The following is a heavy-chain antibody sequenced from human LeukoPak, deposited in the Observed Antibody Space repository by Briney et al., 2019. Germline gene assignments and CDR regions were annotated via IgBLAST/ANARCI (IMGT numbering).Heavy chain of an antibody. V-gene: IGHV4-39*01. J-gene: IGHJ5*01. CDR1: GGSISSSSSY. CDR3: ARSSRDSWFDY. Sequence: PSETLSLTCTVSGGSISSSSSYWGWIRQPPGTGLEWIGSIYYSGSTSYNPSLKSRVTISVDTSKNQFSLNLSSVTAADTAVFYCARSSRDSWFDYWGQGTLVTVSS. CDR2: IYYSGST.